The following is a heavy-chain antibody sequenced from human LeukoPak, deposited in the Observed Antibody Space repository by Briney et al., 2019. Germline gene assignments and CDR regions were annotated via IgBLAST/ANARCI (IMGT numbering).Heavy chain of an antibody. CDR2: ITGSGGNT. V-gene: IGHV3-23*01. CDR1: GLTFSSLY. D-gene: IGHD6-19*01. J-gene: IGHJ5*02. CDR3: AKGEGEQWLVNNWFDT. Sequence: GGSLRLSCAASGLTFSSLYLSWVRQAPGKGLEWVSAITGSGGNTYYADSVKGRFIISRDISKNTVYLQMNNLRAEDTALYYCAKGEGEQWLVNNWFDTWGQGTLVTVSS.